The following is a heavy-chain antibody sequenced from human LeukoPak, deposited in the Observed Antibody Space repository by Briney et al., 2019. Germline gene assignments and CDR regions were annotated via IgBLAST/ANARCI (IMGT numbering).Heavy chain of an antibody. D-gene: IGHD5-24*01. V-gene: IGHV4-59*01. CDR2: IYYSGST. Sequence: SETLSLTCTVSGGSISSYYWSWIRQPPGKGLEWIGYIYYSGSTNYNPSLKSRVTISVDTSKNQFSLKLSSVTAADTAVYYCVRGPRDGYNPPFDYWGQGTLVTVSS. J-gene: IGHJ4*02. CDR3: VRGPRDGYNPPFDY. CDR1: GGSISSYY.